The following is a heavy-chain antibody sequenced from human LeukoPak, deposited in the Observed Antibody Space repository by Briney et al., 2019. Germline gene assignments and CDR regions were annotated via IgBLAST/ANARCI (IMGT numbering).Heavy chain of an antibody. J-gene: IGHJ4*02. CDR2: IYTSGST. CDR1: GGSISSGSYY. CDR3: ARSSSSWN. V-gene: IGHV4-61*02. D-gene: IGHD6-13*01. Sequence: PSQTLSLTCTVSGGSISSGSYYWSWIRQPAGKGLEWIGRIYTSGSTHYNPSLKRRVTISVDTSKNQFSLKLSSVTAADTAVYYCARSSSSWNWGQGTLVTVSS.